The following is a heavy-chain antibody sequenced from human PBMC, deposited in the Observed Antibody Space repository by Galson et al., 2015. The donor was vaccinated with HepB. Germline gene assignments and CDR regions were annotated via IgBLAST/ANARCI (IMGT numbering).Heavy chain of an antibody. CDR1: GFTFSGSA. D-gene: IGHD5-24*01. CDR3: TRQSPGPNTKRWLQSGDY. V-gene: IGHV3-73*01. CDR2: IRSKANSYAT. Sequence: SLRLSCAASGFTFSGSAMHWVRQASGKGLEWVGRIRSKANSYATAYAASVKGRFTISRDDSKNTAYLQMNGLKTEDTAVYYCTRQSPGPNTKRWLQSGDYWGQGTLVTVSS. J-gene: IGHJ4*02.